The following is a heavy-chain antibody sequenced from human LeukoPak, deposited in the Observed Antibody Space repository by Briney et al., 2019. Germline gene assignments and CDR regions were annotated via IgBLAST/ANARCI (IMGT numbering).Heavy chain of an antibody. J-gene: IGHJ6*02. V-gene: IGHV4-59*12. CDR2: IYYSGST. Sequence: SETLSLTCTVSGGSISSYYWSWIRQPPGKGLEWIGYIYYSGSTNYNPSLKSRVTISVDTSKNQFSLKLSSVTAADTAVYYCARSRRYYYYGMDVWGQGTTVTVSS. CDR3: ARSRRYYYYGMDV. CDR1: GGSISSYY.